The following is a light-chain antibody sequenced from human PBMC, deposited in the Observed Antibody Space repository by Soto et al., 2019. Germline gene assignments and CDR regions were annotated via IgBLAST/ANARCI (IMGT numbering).Light chain of an antibody. Sequence: EIVLTQSPGTLSLSPGDRATLSCRASQTISSTYLAWYQQKPGQAPRVLIYGASTRAAGIPARFSGSGSGTEFILTISSLQSEDFAVYYCHEYNTWPWTFGQGTKVDIK. J-gene: IGKJ1*01. CDR2: GAS. CDR3: HEYNTWPWT. CDR1: QTISSTY. V-gene: IGKV3-15*01.